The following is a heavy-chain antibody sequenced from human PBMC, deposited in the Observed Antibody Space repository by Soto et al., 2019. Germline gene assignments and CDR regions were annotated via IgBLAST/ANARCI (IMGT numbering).Heavy chain of an antibody. D-gene: IGHD1-1*01. J-gene: IGHJ4*02. CDR2: IRSKANSYAT. Sequence: AGGSLRLSCAASGFTFSGSAMHWVRQASGKGLEWVGRIRSKANSYATAYAASVKGRFTISRDDSKNTAYLQMNSLKTEDTAVYYCTRPGDDGTDYWGQGTLVTVSS. CDR3: TRPGDDGTDY. V-gene: IGHV3-73*01. CDR1: GFTFSGSA.